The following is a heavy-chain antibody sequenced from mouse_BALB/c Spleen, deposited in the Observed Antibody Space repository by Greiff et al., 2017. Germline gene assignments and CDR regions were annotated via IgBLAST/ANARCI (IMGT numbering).Heavy chain of an antibody. D-gene: IGHD1-2*01. Sequence: VQLKESGGGLVQPGGSMKLSCVASGSTFSSYWMSWVRQSPEKGLEWVAEIRLKSDNYATHYAESVKGKFTISRDDSKSRLYLQMNSLRAEDTGIYYCTRVRYYGPWFAYWGQGTLVTVSA. J-gene: IGHJ3*01. CDR2: IRLKSDNYAT. V-gene: IGHV6-6*02. CDR1: GSTFSSYW. CDR3: TRVRYYGPWFAY.